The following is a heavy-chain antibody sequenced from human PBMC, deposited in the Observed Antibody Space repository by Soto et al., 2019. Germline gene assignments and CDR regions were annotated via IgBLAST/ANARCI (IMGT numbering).Heavy chain of an antibody. D-gene: IGHD6-13*01. Sequence: QVQLVESGGGVVQPGRSLGLSCAASGFTFSSYGMHWVRQAPGKGLEWVAVIYYDGSNKYYADSVKGGFTISRDNSKNTLYLQMNSLRAEDTAVSYCARSQYSSSWYPFDYWGQGTLVTVSS. CDR2: IYYDGSNK. J-gene: IGHJ4*02. V-gene: IGHV3-33*01. CDR3: ARSQYSSSWYPFDY. CDR1: GFTFSSYG.